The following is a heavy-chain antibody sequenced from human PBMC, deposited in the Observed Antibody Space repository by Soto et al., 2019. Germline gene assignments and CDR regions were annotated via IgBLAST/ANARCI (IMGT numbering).Heavy chain of an antibody. CDR1: GGSISSGGYY. V-gene: IGHV4-31*03. CDR3: ARDSTPYYYDSSDAFER. D-gene: IGHD3-22*01. CDR2: IYYSGST. J-gene: IGHJ3*02. Sequence: TLSLTCTVSGGSISSGGYYWSWIRQHPGKGLEWIGYIYYSGSTYYNPSLKSRVTISVDTSKNQFSLKLSSVTAADTAVYYCARDSTPYYYDSSDAFERWGQGTMVTVSS.